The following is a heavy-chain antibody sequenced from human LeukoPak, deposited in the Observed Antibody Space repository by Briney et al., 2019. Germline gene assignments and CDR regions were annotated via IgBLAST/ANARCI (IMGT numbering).Heavy chain of an antibody. V-gene: IGHV4-30-4*01. CDR1: GGSFSSGDYY. J-gene: IGHJ4*02. CDR2: IDYSGST. CDR3: VKGSDWYYFDF. Sequence: SETLSLTCTVSGGSFSSGDYYRSWIRQPPGKGLEWIGYIDYSGSTYYNPSLTSRVTISLDTSKNRFSLELSSVTAADTAVFYCVKGSDWYYFDFWGQGTLVTVSS. D-gene: IGHD6-19*01.